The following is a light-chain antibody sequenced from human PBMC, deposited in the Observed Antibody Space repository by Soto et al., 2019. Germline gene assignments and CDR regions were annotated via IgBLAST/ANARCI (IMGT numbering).Light chain of an antibody. V-gene: IGKV3-15*01. Sequence: EIVMTQSPATLSVSPGQRASLSCRASQSVSTTVAWYHQKPGQAPRLLVYGASTRATGIPARFSGSGAGADFTLTMTSPQSEGLGVYFCQQYKDWPTTFGQGTKVEIK. CDR1: QSVSTT. J-gene: IGKJ1*01. CDR3: QQYKDWPTT. CDR2: GAS.